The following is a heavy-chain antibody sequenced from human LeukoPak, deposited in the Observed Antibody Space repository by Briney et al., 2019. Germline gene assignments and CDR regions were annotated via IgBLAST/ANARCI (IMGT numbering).Heavy chain of an antibody. D-gene: IGHD3-22*01. CDR1: GYTFTSYY. V-gene: IGHV1-46*01. J-gene: IGHJ4*02. CDR3: ARDRGINYYDSRGTMAY. CDR2: INPSGGST. Sequence: ASVKVSCKASGYTFTSYYMHWVRQAPGQGLEWMGIINPSGGSTSYAQKFQGRVTMTRDTSISTAYMELSRLRSDDTAVYYCARDRGINYYDSRGTMAYWGQGTLVTVSS.